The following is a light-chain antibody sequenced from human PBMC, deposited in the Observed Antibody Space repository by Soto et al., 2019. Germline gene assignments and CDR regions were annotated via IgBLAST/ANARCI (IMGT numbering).Light chain of an antibody. J-gene: IGKJ2*01. CDR1: QRPSAY. Sequence: EVVLTQSPATLSSSPGERATLSCRASQRPSAYLAWYQQKPGQAPRLLIYDASNRAPGIPARFSGSGSGRDFTLTISSLEPEDFAFYYCQQRSYSTYSFGQGTQVEIK. CDR2: DAS. CDR3: QQRSYSTYS. V-gene: IGKV3-11*02.